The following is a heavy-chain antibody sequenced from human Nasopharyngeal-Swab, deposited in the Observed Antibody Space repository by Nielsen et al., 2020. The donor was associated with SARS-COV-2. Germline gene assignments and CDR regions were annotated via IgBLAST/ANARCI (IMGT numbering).Heavy chain of an antibody. CDR3: ARGVGVDDFWSGRFDY. CDR2: ISGSGSYI. D-gene: IGHD3-3*01. J-gene: IGHJ4*02. V-gene: IGHV3-21*04. CDR1: GFTFSYYS. Sequence: GGSLRLSCAASGFTFSYYSMSWVRQAPGKGLEWVSSISGSGSYIYYADSVKGRFTISRDNSKNTLYLQMNSLRAEDTAVYYCARGVGVDDFWSGRFDYWGQGTLVTVSS.